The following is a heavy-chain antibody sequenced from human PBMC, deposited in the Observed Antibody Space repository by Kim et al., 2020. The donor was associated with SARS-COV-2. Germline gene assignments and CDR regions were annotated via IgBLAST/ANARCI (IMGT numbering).Heavy chain of an antibody. J-gene: IGHJ4*02. CDR1: VGSFSGYY. V-gene: IGHV4-34*01. CDR2: IHHGGST. CDR3: ARGWPTRGPLRDSYY. Sequence: SETLSLTCAVYVGSFSGYYWTWIRQPPGKGLEWIGEIHHGGSTNYNPSLKSRVTMLLDTDKNQFSLRQNSVTAADTADCYCARGWPTRGPLRDSYYWGEGTLVTVCS. D-gene: IGHD3-10*01.